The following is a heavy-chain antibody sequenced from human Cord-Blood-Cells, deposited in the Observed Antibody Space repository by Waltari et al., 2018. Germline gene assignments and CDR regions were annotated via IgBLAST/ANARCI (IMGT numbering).Heavy chain of an antibody. CDR1: GFTFSSYR. Sequence: EVQLVESGGGLVQPGGSLRLSCAASGFTFSSYRINWVRQAPGKGLEWVSYISSSSSTIYYADSVKGRFTISRDNAKNSLYLQMNSLRDEDTAVYYCARVTRMHFDYWGQGTLVTVSS. CDR3: ARVTRMHFDY. D-gene: IGHD3-16*01. V-gene: IGHV3-48*02. J-gene: IGHJ4*02. CDR2: ISSSSSTI.